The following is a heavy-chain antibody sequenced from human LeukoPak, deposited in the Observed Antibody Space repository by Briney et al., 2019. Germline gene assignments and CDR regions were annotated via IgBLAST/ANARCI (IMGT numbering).Heavy chain of an antibody. J-gene: IGHJ4*02. D-gene: IGHD3-22*01. CDR3: ARDDYDDRSGYQHSTRNDY. V-gene: IGHV1-46*01. CDR2: INPSGGST. Sequence: ASVKVSCKASGYTFTSYYMHWVRQAPGQGLEWMGIINPSGGSTNYAQKFQGRVTMTRDTSTSTVYMELSSLRSEDTAVYYCARDDYDDRSGYQHSTRNDYLGQGTLVTVSS. CDR1: GYTFTSYY.